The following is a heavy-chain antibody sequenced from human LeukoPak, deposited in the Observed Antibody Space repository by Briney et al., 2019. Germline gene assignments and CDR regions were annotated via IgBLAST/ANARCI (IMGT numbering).Heavy chain of an antibody. Sequence: PGGSLRLSCAASGFTFSSSGMSWVRQAPGKGLEWVSTSSKSGERTYYADSAKGRFTIPRDNSKNTLFLQMNSLRAEDTAVYYCAKGAMVRGVLDYWGQGTLVTVSS. J-gene: IGHJ4*02. V-gene: IGHV3-23*01. CDR3: AKGAMVRGVLDY. CDR2: SSKSGERT. D-gene: IGHD3-10*01. CDR1: GFTFSSSG.